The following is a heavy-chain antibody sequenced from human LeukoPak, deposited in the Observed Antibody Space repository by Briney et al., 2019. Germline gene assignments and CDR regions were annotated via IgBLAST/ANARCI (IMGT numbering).Heavy chain of an antibody. V-gene: IGHV4-38-2*02. D-gene: IGHD4-11*01. Sequence: SETLSLTCTVSGDSISNYYWGWIRQPPGKGLEWIGSIYHSGSTYYNPSLKSRVTISVDTSKNQFSLKLSSVTAADTAVYYCARLVTNVDYWGQGTLVTVSS. CDR1: GDSISNYY. J-gene: IGHJ4*02. CDR2: IYHSGST. CDR3: ARLVTNVDY.